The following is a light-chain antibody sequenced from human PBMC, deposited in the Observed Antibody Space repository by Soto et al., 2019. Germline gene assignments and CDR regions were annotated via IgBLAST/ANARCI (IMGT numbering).Light chain of an antibody. Sequence: EIVLTQSPGSLSLSPGERATLSCRASQSVSSYLAWYQQKPGQAPRLLIYGASSRASGIPDRFSGSGSGTDFTLTISRLEPEDFEVYYCQQYNSPPRTFGQGTTVEIK. CDR3: QQYNSPPRT. CDR2: GAS. J-gene: IGKJ1*01. V-gene: IGKV3-20*01. CDR1: QSVSSY.